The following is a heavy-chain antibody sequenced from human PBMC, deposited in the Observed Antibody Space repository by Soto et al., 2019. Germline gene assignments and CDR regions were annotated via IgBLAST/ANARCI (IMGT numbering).Heavy chain of an antibody. CDR1: GFSLSTSGVG. V-gene: IGHV2-5*02. CDR3: XXXXXXXXXXXXXXXXXX. CDR2: IYWDDDK. J-gene: IGHJ4*02. Sequence: QITLKESGPTLVKPTQTLTLTCTFSGFSLSTSGVGVGWIRQPPGKALEWLALIYWDDDKRYSPSLKSRLTITKDTSKNQVVLTMTNMDPVDTATYYCXXXXXXXXXXXXXXXXXXWGQGTLVTVSS.